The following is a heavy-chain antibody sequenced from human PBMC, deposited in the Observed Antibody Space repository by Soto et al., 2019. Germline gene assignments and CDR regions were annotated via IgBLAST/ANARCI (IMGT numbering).Heavy chain of an antibody. J-gene: IGHJ4*02. D-gene: IGHD4-17*01. Sequence: SETLSLTCAVYGGSFSGYYWSWIRQPPGKGLEWIGEINHSGSTNYNPSLKSRVTISVDTSKNQFSLRLSSVTTADTALSYCARTTAVPNTLRSRYFFDYWGQGTLVTVSS. CDR1: GGSFSGYY. V-gene: IGHV4-34*01. CDR2: INHSGST. CDR3: ARTTAVPNTLRSRYFFDY.